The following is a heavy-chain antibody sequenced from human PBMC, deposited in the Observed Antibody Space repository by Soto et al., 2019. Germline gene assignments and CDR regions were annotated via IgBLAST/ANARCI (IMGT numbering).Heavy chain of an antibody. V-gene: IGHV1-69*06. Sequence: AASVKVSCKASGGTFSSYAISWVRQAPGQGLEWMGGIIPIFGTANYAQKFQGRVTITADKSTSTAYMELSSLRSEDTAVYYCARETIVGATINWFDPWGQGTLVTVSS. J-gene: IGHJ5*02. CDR3: ARETIVGATINWFDP. D-gene: IGHD1-26*01. CDR2: IIPIFGTA. CDR1: GGTFSSYA.